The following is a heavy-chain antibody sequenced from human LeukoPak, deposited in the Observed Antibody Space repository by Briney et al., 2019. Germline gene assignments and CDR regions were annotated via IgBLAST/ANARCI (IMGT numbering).Heavy chain of an antibody. CDR1: GFTFSNYW. Sequence: GGSLRLSCAASGFTFSNYWMHWVRQAPGKGLVWVSRINSDGITTTCADSVKGRFTISRDNAKNTLYLQMNSLRAEDTAVYYCARGAGGSYFWGQGTLVTVSS. J-gene: IGHJ4*02. V-gene: IGHV3-74*01. D-gene: IGHD1-26*01. CDR3: ARGAGGSYF. CDR2: INSDGITT.